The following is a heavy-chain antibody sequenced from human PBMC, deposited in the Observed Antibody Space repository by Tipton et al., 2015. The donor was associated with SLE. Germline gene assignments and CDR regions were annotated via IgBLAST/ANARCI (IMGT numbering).Heavy chain of an antibody. Sequence: LRLSCTVSGASVSSGDYYWSWIRQPPGKGLEWIGYIYSSGSTNYNPSLKSRVTISLDTSKDQFSLKLSSVTAADTAVYYCAISFNRGGYDVWGQGTLVTVSS. V-gene: IGHV4-61*08. CDR1: GASVSSGDYY. D-gene: IGHD5-12*01. CDR3: AISFNRGGYDV. J-gene: IGHJ4*02. CDR2: IYSSGST.